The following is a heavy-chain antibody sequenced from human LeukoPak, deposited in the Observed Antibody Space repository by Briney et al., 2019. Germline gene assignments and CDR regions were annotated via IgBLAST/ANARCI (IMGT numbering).Heavy chain of an antibody. V-gene: IGHV4-38-2*01. CDR2: IYHSGST. J-gene: IGHJ6*03. D-gene: IGHD6-13*01. Sequence: PSETLSLTCAVYGGSFSAYYWGWIRQPPGKGLEWIGSIYHSGSTYYNPSLKSRVTISVDTSKNQFSLKLSSVTAADTAVYYCARVPGYSSSWGYYYYYYMDVWGKGTTVTVSS. CDR1: GGSFSAYY. CDR3: ARVPGYSSSWGYYYYYYMDV.